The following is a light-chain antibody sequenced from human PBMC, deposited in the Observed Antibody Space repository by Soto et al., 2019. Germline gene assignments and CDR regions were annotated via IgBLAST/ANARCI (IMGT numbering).Light chain of an antibody. V-gene: IGKV1-12*01. Sequence: IQMTQSPSSVSASVGDRVTITCRASQGISRWLACYQQKPGKAPKLLIYTASRLQSGVPSRFSGSGSGTDCTLTSSNLPPEDFATYYWQQTNSFPFPSGPGTKVYIK. CDR2: TAS. J-gene: IGKJ3*01. CDR3: QQTNSFPFP. CDR1: QGISRW.